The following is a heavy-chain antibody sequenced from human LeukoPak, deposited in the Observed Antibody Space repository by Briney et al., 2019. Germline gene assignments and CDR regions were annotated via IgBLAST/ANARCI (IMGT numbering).Heavy chain of an antibody. Sequence: SETLSLTCTVSGGSISSSGYYWGWIRQPPGKGLEWIVSICYRGSTYYNPSLKSRVTMSVDTSKNQFSLKLISVTAADTAVYYCARHISASSRYDYWGQGTLVTVPS. D-gene: IGHD6-13*01. CDR2: ICYRGST. CDR3: ARHISASSRYDY. CDR1: GGSISSSGYY. J-gene: IGHJ4*02. V-gene: IGHV4-39*01.